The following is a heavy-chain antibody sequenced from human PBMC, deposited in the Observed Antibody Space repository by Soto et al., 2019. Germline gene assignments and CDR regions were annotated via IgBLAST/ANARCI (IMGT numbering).Heavy chain of an antibody. J-gene: IGHJ4*02. D-gene: IGHD1-26*01. CDR3: AKAVGAPYYFDY. CDR2: IKSKSDGATT. CDR1: GFTFSNAL. V-gene: IGHV3-15*01. Sequence: GGSLRLSCAASGFTFSNALMTWVRQAPGKGLEWVGRIKSKSDGATTDYAAPVRGRFIISRDDSKNTLYLQMNSLRAEDTAVYYCAKAVGAPYYFDYWGQGTLVTVSS.